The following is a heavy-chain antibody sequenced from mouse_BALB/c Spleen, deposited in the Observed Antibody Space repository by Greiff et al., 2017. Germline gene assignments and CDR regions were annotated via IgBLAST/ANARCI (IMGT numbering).Heavy chain of an antibody. D-gene: IGHD2-10*02. V-gene: IGHV1S137*01. CDR1: GYTFTDYA. Sequence: QVQLKESGAELVRPGVSVKISCTGSGYTFTDYAMHWVKQSHAKSLEWIGVISTYYGDASYNQKFKGKATMTVDKSSSTAYMELARLTSEDSAIYYCAREYGTQSPWFAYWGQGTLVTVSA. CDR2: ISTYYGDA. CDR3: AREYGTQSPWFAY. J-gene: IGHJ3*01.